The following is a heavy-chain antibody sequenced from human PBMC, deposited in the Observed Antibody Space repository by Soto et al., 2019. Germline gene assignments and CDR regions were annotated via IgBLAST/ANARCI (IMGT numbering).Heavy chain of an antibody. J-gene: IGHJ4*02. V-gene: IGHV4-30-2*01. CDR3: ARATVTYYYFDY. CDR1: GGSISSGGYS. Sequence: TLSLTCAVSGGSISSGGYSWSWIRQPAGKGLEWIRFIYHSGSTNYNPSLKSRVTMSVDRSKNQFSLKLRSVTAADTAVYYCARATVTYYYFDYWGQGTLVTVSS. CDR2: IYHSGST. D-gene: IGHD4-17*01.